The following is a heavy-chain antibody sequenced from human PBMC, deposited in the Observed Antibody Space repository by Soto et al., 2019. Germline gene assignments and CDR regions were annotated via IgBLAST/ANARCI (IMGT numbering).Heavy chain of an antibody. D-gene: IGHD3-3*01. CDR3: AGFRSGYSLIYYGMDV. J-gene: IGHJ6*02. CDR1: GGSISSSSYY. V-gene: IGHV4-39*01. Sequence: SETLSLTCTVSGGSISSSSYYWGWIRQPPGKGLEWIGSIYYSGSTYYNPSLKSRVTISVDTSKNQFSLKLSAVTAADTAVYYCAGFRSGYSLIYYGMDVWGQGTTVTVSS. CDR2: IYYSGST.